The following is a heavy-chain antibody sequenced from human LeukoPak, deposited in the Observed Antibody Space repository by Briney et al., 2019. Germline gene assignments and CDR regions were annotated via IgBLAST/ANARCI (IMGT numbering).Heavy chain of an antibody. Sequence: SETLSLTCTVSGGSISSSSYYWGWIRQPPGKGLEWIGSIYYSGSTYYNPSLKSRVTISVDTSKNQFSLKLSSVTAADTAVYYCARDGFLDDGMDVWGQGTTVTVSS. CDR2: IYYSGST. V-gene: IGHV4-39*07. J-gene: IGHJ6*02. D-gene: IGHD2/OR15-2a*01. CDR1: GGSISSSSYY. CDR3: ARDGFLDDGMDV.